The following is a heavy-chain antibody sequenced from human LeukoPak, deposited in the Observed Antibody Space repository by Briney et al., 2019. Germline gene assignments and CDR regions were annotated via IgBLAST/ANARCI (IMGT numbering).Heavy chain of an antibody. D-gene: IGHD3-10*02. J-gene: IGHJ6*04. V-gene: IGHV3-48*03. Sequence: GGSLRLPCAASGFTFSSYEMNWARQAPGKGLEWVSYISSNCSTIYYTDSVKGRFPISRDNPKNTLHLKMNSLRAEDTAVYYCAELGITMIGGVWGKGTTVTISS. CDR3: AELGITMIGGV. CDR1: GFTFSSYE. CDR2: ISSNCSTI.